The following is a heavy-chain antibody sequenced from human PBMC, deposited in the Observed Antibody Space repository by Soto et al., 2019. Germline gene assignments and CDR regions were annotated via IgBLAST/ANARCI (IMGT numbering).Heavy chain of an antibody. D-gene: IGHD6-6*01. V-gene: IGHV4-38-2*01. CDR3: ARSMYSTSAQLYYGMDV. CDR1: GYTIRSGSF. J-gene: IGHJ6*02. Sequence: PSETLSLTCAVSGYTIRSGSFWGWIRQPSGKGLEWSGSMYHSGITYYNLSLKSRVTISVDTSKNQLSLKLNYATAADTAVYYCARSMYSTSAQLYYGMDVWGQGTTVTVSS. CDR2: MYHSGIT.